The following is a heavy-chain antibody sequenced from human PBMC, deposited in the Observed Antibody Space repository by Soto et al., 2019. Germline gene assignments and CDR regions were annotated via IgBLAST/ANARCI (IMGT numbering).Heavy chain of an antibody. J-gene: IGHJ6*02. D-gene: IGHD1-26*01. V-gene: IGHV1-2*02. CDR1: GYTFTGYY. CDR2: IHLNSGGT. Sequence: ASVKVSCKASGYTFTGYYIHWVRQAPGQGLEWMGWIHLNSGGTNYAQTFQGRITMTRDMSVTTVFMEMTGLRAEDTAVYYCARDRWEFQLFYYGLDVWGQGTTVTVSS. CDR3: ARDRWEFQLFYYGLDV.